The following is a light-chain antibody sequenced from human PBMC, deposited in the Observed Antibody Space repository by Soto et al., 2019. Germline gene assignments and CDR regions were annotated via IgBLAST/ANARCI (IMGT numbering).Light chain of an antibody. CDR2: DAS. J-gene: IGKJ1*01. V-gene: IGKV1-17*01. Sequence: DIQVTQSPSSLSASVGDRVSITCRASLDSRNDLDWYQQKPGKAPKRLIYDASTLQSGVPSRFSGAGSGAEFTLTFNGLQSEDFATYFCLQHKSYPWTFGQGTKVEL. CDR1: LDSRND. CDR3: LQHKSYPWT.